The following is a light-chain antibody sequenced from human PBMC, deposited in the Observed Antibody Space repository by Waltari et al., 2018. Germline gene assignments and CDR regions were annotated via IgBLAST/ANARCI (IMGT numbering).Light chain of an antibody. J-gene: IGLJ2*01. CDR2: DVN. CDR1: SSDVGAFDY. Sequence: QSALTQPRSVSASPGQSVTIPCTGTSSDVGAFDYVSWYQQYPVRAPKLMIEDVNRRPSGVPDRFSGSKSGNTASLTISGLQAEDEAVYYCCSYAGTYILIFGGGTKLTVL. V-gene: IGLV2-11*01. CDR3: CSYAGTYILI.